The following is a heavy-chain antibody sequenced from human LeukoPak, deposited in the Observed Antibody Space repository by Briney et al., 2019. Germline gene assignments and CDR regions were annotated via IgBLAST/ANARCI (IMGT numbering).Heavy chain of an antibody. CDR1: GGSISSGGYS. Sequence: PSETLSLTCAVSGGSISSGGYSWSWIRQPPGKGLEWIGYIYHGGSTYYDPSLKSRVTISVDRSKNQFSLKLTSVTAADTAVYYCAREVENYDSYYYYGMDVWGQGTTVTVSS. CDR3: AREVENYDSYYYYGMDV. D-gene: IGHD3-22*01. V-gene: IGHV4-30-2*01. CDR2: IYHGGST. J-gene: IGHJ6*02.